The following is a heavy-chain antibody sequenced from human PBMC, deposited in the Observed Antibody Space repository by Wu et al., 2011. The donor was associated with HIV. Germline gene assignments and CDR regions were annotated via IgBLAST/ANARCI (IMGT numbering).Heavy chain of an antibody. D-gene: IGHD3-10*01. Sequence: QVQLVQSGAEVRKPGASVKVSCKASGYTFSGYYIHWVRQAPGQGLEWMGWINPKIGGTNYAHKFQGRVTMTRDTSISTAYMELSRLRSDDTAVYYCARRWGEASPFDYWGQGTLVTVSS. CDR1: GYTFSGYY. V-gene: IGHV1-2*07. J-gene: IGHJ4*02. CDR3: ARRWGEASPFDY. CDR2: INPKIGGT.